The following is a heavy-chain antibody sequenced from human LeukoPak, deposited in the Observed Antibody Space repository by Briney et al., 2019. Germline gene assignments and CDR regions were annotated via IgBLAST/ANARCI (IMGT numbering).Heavy chain of an antibody. J-gene: IGHJ5*02. CDR3: AKDYLMIRGEFDP. D-gene: IGHD3-10*01. CDR2: IYPNGNT. V-gene: IGHV3-66*01. CDR1: GFTVSSNY. Sequence: GGSLRLSCAASGFTVSSNYMNWVRQAPGKGLEWVSMIYPNGNTFYTDSVKGRFTISRDNSKNTLYLQMNSLRAEDTAIYYCAKDYLMIRGEFDPWGQGTLVTVSS.